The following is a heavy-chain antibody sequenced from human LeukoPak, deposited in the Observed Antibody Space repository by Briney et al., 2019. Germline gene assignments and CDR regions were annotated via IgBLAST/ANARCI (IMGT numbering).Heavy chain of an antibody. CDR3: ATALDSSGWDDAFDI. V-gene: IGHV3-23*01. D-gene: IGHD3-22*01. CDR2: ISGSGGSP. J-gene: IGHJ3*02. Sequence: GGSLRLSCAASGFTFSSYAMSWVRQAPGKGLEWVSAISGSGGSPYYADSVKGRFTISRDNSKNTLYLQMNSLRAEDTAVYYCATALDSSGWDDAFDIWGQGTMVTVSS. CDR1: GFTFSSYA.